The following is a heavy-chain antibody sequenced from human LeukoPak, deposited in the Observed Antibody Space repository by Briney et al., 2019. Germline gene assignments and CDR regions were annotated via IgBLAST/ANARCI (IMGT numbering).Heavy chain of an antibody. CDR3: AREDRNGNSGYAIGD. Sequence: SETLSLTCTVSGGSISSGSYYWSWIRQPAGKGLEWIGRIYTSGSTNYNPSLKSRVTISVDTSKNHFSLNLTSVTAADTAVYFCAREDRNGNSGYAIGDWGQGILVTVSS. J-gene: IGHJ4*02. CDR2: IYTSGST. V-gene: IGHV4-61*02. D-gene: IGHD5-12*01. CDR1: GGSISSGSYY.